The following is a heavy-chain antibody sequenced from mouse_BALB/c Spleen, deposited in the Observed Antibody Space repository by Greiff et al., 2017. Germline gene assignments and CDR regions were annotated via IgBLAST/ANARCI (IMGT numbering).Heavy chain of an antibody. CDR2: IDPSDSET. Sequence: VQLQQSGPQLVRPGASVKISCKASGYSFTSYWMHWVKQRPGQGLEWIGMIDPSDSETRLNQKFKDKATLTVDKSSSTAYMQLSSPTSEDSAVYYCAGYSSGYPYVDDWGQGTTLTVSS. CDR3: AGYSSGYPYVDD. V-gene: IGHV1-74*01. CDR1: GYSFTSYW. J-gene: IGHJ2*01. D-gene: IGHD3-1*01.